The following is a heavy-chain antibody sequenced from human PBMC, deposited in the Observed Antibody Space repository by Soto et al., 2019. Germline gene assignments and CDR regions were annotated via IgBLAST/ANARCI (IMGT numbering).Heavy chain of an antibody. V-gene: IGHV4-4*02. CDR1: GLSISSDNW. J-gene: IGHJ4*02. CDR3: ARDQGSHPGE. CDR2: IHHSGST. D-gene: IGHD6-13*01. Sequence: QVQLQESGPGLVRPSGTVSLSCAVSGLSISSDNWWSWVRQPPGKGLEWIGEIHHSGSTNYNPSLKSRVTMSVVPSKDLFSLTLISVTAADTAFYYCARDQGSHPGEWGQGTLVSVSS.